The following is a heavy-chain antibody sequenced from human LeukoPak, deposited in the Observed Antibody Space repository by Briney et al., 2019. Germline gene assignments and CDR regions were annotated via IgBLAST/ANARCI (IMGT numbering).Heavy chain of an antibody. CDR3: ARDYIADDSSGYYYSWFDP. CDR2: ISAYNGNT. J-gene: IGHJ5*02. V-gene: IGHV1-18*01. Sequence: ASVKVSCKASGYTFTSYGISWVRQAPGQGLEWMGWISAYNGNTNYAQKLQGRVTMTTDTSTGTAYMELRSLRSDDTAVYYCARDYIADDSSGYYYSWFDPWGQGTLVTVSS. D-gene: IGHD3-22*01. CDR1: GYTFTSYG.